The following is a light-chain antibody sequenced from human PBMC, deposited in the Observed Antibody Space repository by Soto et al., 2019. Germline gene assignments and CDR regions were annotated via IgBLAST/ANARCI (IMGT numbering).Light chain of an antibody. J-gene: IGLJ2*01. Sequence: QSVRTQSPSASASLGASVKLTCTLSSGHNSYAIAWHQQQSEKGPRYLMKLNSDGSHSKGDGIPDRFSGSSSGAERYLTITSLQSEDEADYYCQTWGTGIVVFGGGTKLTVL. CDR2: LNSDGSH. CDR3: QTWGTGIVV. V-gene: IGLV4-69*01. CDR1: SGHNSYA.